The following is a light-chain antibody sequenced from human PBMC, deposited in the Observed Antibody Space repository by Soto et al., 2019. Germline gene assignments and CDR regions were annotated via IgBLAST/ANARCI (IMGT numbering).Light chain of an antibody. V-gene: IGKV3-20*01. CDR2: GAS. CDR3: QQYGSSPWT. J-gene: IGKJ1*01. Sequence: EIVMTQSPATLSVSPGERATLSCRASQSVSSNLAWYQQKPGQAPRLLIFGASSRATGIPDRFSGSGSGTDFTLTISRLEPEDFAVYYCQQYGSSPWTFGQVTKVDIK. CDR1: QSVSSN.